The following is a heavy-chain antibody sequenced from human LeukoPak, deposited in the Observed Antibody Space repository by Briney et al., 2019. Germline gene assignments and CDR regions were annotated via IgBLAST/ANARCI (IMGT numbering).Heavy chain of an antibody. D-gene: IGHD5-24*01. Sequence: PSETLSLTCAVYGGSFSGYYWSWIRQPPGKGLEWIGDMNYSGSTNYNPSLKSRVTISVDTSKNQFSLKLSSVTAADTAVYYCASPSRTDGYCCIDVWGQGNTVSVSS. CDR3: ASPSRTDGYCCIDV. J-gene: IGHJ6*01. CDR2: MNYSGST. CDR1: GGSFSGYY. V-gene: IGHV4-34*01.